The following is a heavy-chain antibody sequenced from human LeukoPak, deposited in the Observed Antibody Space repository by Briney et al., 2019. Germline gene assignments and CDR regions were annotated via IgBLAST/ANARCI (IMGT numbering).Heavy chain of an antibody. CDR3: ARNNTLMMYPRGGEDKGFDY. D-gene: IGHD2-8*01. J-gene: IGHJ4*02. V-gene: IGHV4-39*01. CDR2: IYYSGST. Sequence: SETLSLTCTVSGGSISSSSYYWGWVRQPPGKGLEWIGSIYYSGSTHYNPSLKSRVTISVDTSKNEFSLKLSSVTAADTAVYYCARNNTLMMYPRGGEDKGFDYWGQGTLVTVSS. CDR1: GGSISSSSYY.